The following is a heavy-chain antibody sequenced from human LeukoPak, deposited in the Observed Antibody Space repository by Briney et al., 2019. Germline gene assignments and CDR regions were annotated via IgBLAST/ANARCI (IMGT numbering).Heavy chain of an antibody. CDR2: INAGNGNT. Sequence: ASVKVSCKASGYTFTSYAMHWVRQAPGQRLEWMGWINAGNGNTKYSQKFQGRVTITRDTSASTAYMELSSLRSEDTAVYYCAMRYYDFWSGSYYFDYWGQGTLVTVSS. V-gene: IGHV1-3*01. CDR3: AMRYYDFWSGSYYFDY. J-gene: IGHJ4*02. CDR1: GYTFTSYA. D-gene: IGHD3-3*01.